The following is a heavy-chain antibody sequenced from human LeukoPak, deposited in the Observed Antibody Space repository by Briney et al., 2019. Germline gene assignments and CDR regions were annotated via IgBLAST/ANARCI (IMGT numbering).Heavy chain of an antibody. D-gene: IGHD2-2*01. V-gene: IGHV4-31*03. CDR1: GDSISSGGYY. CDR2: TYYTGNT. Sequence: SETLSLTCTVSGDSISSGGYYWNWIRQHPGKGLEWIGYTYYTGNTYYNPSLQSRATISVDTSKNQFSLNLSSVTAADTAAYYCARVGVVIIRTRAFDIWGLGTMVTVSS. CDR3: ARVGVVIIRTRAFDI. J-gene: IGHJ3*02.